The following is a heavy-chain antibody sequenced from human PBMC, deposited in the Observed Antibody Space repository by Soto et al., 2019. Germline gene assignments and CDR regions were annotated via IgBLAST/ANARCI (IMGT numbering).Heavy chain of an antibody. V-gene: IGHV1-69*13. J-gene: IGHJ6*02. CDR3: ARGREEYYYYYGMDV. CDR2: IIPIFGTA. CDR1: GGTFSSYA. Sequence: SVKVSCKASGGTFSSYAISWVRQAPGQGLEWMGGIIPIFGTANYAQKFQGRVTITADESTSTAYMELSSLRSEDTAVYYCARGREEYYYYYGMDVWAKGPRSPSP.